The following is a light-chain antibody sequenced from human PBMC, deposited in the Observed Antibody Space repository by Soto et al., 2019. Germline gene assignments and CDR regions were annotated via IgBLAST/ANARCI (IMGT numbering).Light chain of an antibody. Sequence: QSALTQPASVSGSPGQSITISCTGTSSDVGGYNYVSWYQQHPGKAPEVMIYDVSNRPSGVSNRFSGSKSGNTASLTIFGLQAEDEADYYCSSYTISGTRVFGGGTKLTVL. CDR3: SSYTISGTRV. J-gene: IGLJ2*01. CDR1: SSDVGGYNY. CDR2: DVS. V-gene: IGLV2-14*01.